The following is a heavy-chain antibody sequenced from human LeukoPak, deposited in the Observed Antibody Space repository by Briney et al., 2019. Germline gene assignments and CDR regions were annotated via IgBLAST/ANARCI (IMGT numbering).Heavy chain of an antibody. J-gene: IGHJ3*02. CDR2: IWYDGSNK. CDR3: AKLGSVGATTPRAFDI. CDR1: GFTFSSYG. Sequence: GSLRLSCAASGFTFSSYGMHWVRQAPGKGLEWVAVIWYDGSNKYYADSVKGRFTISRDNSKNTLYLQMNSLRAEDTAVYYCAKLGSVGATTPRAFDIWGQGTMVTVSS. D-gene: IGHD1-26*01. V-gene: IGHV3-33*06.